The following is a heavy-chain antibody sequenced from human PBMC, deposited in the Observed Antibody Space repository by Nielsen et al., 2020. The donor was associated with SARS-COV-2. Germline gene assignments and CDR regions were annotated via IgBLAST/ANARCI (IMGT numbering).Heavy chain of an antibody. CDR2: IYYSGST. D-gene: IGHD4-17*01. V-gene: IGHV4-39*01. Sequence: SEALSLTCTVSGGSISSSSYYWGWIRQPPGKGLEWIGSIYYSGSTYYNPSLKSRVTISVDTSKNQFSLKLSSVTAADTAVYYCARHLTTVTTGYYYGMDVWGQGTTVTVSS. CDR3: ARHLTTVTTGYYYGMDV. CDR1: GGSISSSSYY. J-gene: IGHJ6*02.